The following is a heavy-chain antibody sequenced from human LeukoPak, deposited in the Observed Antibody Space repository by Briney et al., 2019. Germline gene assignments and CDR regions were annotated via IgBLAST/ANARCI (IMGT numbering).Heavy chain of an antibody. CDR2: INPNSGDT. J-gene: IGHJ4*02. Sequence: ASVKVSCKASGYTFTGYYIHWVRQAPGQGLEWMGWINPNSGDTNYAQKFQGRVTMTRDTFITTAYMELSSLRSDDTAVYYCARERDTARFDYWGQGTLVTVSS. CDR3: ARERDTARFDY. CDR1: GYTFTGYY. V-gene: IGHV1-2*02. D-gene: IGHD5-18*01.